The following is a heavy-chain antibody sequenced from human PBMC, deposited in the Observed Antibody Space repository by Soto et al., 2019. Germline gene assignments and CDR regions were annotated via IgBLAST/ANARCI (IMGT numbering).Heavy chain of an antibody. CDR3: ARSLYFDFWSGYYKAMDV. Sequence: GKSLKISCKGSGYIFTSYWIGWVRQMPGKGLEWMGIIYPGDSDTRYSPSFQGQVTISADKSISTAYLQWSSLKASDTAMYYCARSLYFDFWSGYYKAMDVWCQGITVTVS. V-gene: IGHV5-51*01. J-gene: IGHJ6*02. CDR2: IYPGDSDT. CDR1: GYIFTSYW. D-gene: IGHD3-3*01.